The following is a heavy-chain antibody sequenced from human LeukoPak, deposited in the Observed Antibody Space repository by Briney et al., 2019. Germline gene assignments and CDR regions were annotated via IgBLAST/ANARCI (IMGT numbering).Heavy chain of an antibody. Sequence: PSETLSLTCAVYGGSFSGYYWSWIRQPPGKGLEWIGEINHSGSTNYNPSLKSRVTISVDTSENQFSLKLSSVTAADTAVYYCARGADIVVVPAGLYYFDYWGQGTLVTVSS. CDR3: ARGADIVVVPAGLYYFDY. V-gene: IGHV4-34*01. J-gene: IGHJ4*02. D-gene: IGHD2-2*01. CDR2: INHSGST. CDR1: GGSFSGYY.